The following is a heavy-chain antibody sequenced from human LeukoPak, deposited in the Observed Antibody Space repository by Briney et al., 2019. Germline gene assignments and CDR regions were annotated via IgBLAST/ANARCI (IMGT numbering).Heavy chain of an antibody. Sequence: GGSLRLSCAASGFTFSSYAMHWVRQAPGKGLEWVALISYDGNNKYYADSVKGRFTISRDNSKNTLYLQVNSLRAEDTAVYYCARGRPTSDYWGQGTLVTVSS. CDR1: GFTFSSYA. V-gene: IGHV3-30-3*01. D-gene: IGHD1-26*01. J-gene: IGHJ4*02. CDR2: ISYDGNNK. CDR3: ARGRPTSDY.